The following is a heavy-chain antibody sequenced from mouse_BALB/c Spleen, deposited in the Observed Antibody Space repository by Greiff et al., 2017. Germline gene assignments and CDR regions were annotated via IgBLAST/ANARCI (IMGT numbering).Heavy chain of an antibody. CDR1: GYTFTSYY. Sequence: QVQLQQPGAELVKPGASVKLSCKASGYTFTSYYMYWVKQRPAQGLEWIGGINPSNGGTNFNEKFKSKATLTVDKSSSTAYMQLSSLTSEDSAVYYCTRRGNGSYRESWFAYWGQGTLVTVSA. CDR3: TRRGNGSYRESWFAY. J-gene: IGHJ3*01. V-gene: IGHV1S81*02. CDR2: INPSNGGT. D-gene: IGHD2-3*01.